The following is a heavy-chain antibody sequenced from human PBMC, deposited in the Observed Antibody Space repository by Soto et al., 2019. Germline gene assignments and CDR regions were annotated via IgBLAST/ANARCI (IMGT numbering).Heavy chain of an antibody. V-gene: IGHV4-30-2*01. CDR2: IYHSGST. CDR1: GGSISSGGYS. J-gene: IGHJ6*02. CDR3: AGFNYYDSSGYYYYGMDV. D-gene: IGHD3-22*01. Sequence: SSETLSLTCAVSGGSISSGGYSWSWIRQPPGKGLEWIGYIYHSGSTYYNPSLKSRVTISVDRSKNQFSLKLSSVTAADTAVYYCAGFNYYDSSGYYYYGMDVWGQGTTVTVSS.